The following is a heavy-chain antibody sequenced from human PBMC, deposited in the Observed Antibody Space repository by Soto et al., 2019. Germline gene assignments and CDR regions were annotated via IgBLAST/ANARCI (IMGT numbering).Heavy chain of an antibody. J-gene: IGHJ4*02. CDR1: GGSIRRGGYY. CDR3: AREPLD. CDR2: IYYSGIT. V-gene: IGHV4-31*03. Sequence: QVQLQESGPGLVKPSQTLSLTCTVSGGSIRRGGYYWTWIRQPPGKGLEWIGYIYYSGITYYNPSLKSRVTISVDTSKNQFSLKLSSVTAADTAVYYCAREPLDWGQGTLVTVSS.